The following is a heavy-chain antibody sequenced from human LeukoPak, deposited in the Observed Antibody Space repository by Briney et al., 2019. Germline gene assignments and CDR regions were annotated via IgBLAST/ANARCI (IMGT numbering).Heavy chain of an antibody. V-gene: IGHV1-69*05. CDR2: IIPIFGTA. D-gene: IGHD6-19*01. J-gene: IGHJ3*02. CDR3: ATPKYSGGWYGAGVEAFDI. CDR1: GGTFSSYA. Sequence: SVKVSCKASGGTFSSYAISWVRQAPGQGLEWMGRIIPIFGTANYAQKFQGRVTITTDESTSTAYMELSSLRSEDTAVYYCATPKYSGGWYGAGVEAFDIWGQGTMVTVSS.